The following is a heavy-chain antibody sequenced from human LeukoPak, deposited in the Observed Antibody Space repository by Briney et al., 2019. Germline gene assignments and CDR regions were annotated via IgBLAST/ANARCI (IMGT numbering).Heavy chain of an antibody. Sequence: PSETLSLTCAVSGDSVSSVDYXXXXVRXSXXXXXXXXXXXXXXGSXXYSPSLXXXLXXSIDTSKNQFSLKLRSVTAADTPVYYCARVLRFYFDTTGYYFVHWGQGTLVTVSS. CDR2: XXXXGSX. J-gene: IGHJ4*02. V-gene: IGHV4-30-4*01. CDR1: GDSVSSVDYX. CDR3: ARVLRFYFDTTGYYFVH. D-gene: IGHD3-22*01.